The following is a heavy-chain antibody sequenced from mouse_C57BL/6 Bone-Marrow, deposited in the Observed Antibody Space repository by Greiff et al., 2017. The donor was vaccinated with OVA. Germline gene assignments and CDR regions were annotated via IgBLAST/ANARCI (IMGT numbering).Heavy chain of an antibody. CDR3: VYYPFAY. CDR2: ISSGSSTI. CDR1: GFTFSDYG. V-gene: IGHV5-17*01. D-gene: IGHD1-1*02. Sequence: EVQLQQSGGGLVKPGGSLKLSCAASGFTFSDYGMHWVRQAPEKGLEWVAYISSGSSTIYYADTVKGRFTISRDNAKNTLFLQMTSLRSEDTAMYYCVYYPFAYWGQGTLVTVSA. J-gene: IGHJ3*01.